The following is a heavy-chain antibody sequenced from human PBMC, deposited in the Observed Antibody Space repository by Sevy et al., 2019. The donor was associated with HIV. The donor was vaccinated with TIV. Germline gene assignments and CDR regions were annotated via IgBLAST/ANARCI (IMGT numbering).Heavy chain of an antibody. CDR2: INEGGREK. J-gene: IGHJ5*02. CDR3: ARWDFSPWFDP. V-gene: IGHV3-7*01. CDR1: GFTFSNSR. D-gene: IGHD1-26*01. Sequence: GGSLRLSCAASGFTFSNSRMTWVRQAPGKGLEWVASINEGGREKFYVDSVKGRFTISRDNAKNSLYLQMNSLRVEDSAVYYCARWDFSPWFDPWGQGTLVTVSS.